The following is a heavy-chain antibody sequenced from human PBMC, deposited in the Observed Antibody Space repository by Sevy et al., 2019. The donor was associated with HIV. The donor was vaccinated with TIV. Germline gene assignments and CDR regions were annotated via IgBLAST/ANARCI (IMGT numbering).Heavy chain of an antibody. CDR2: ISWNSGRI. V-gene: IGHV3-9*01. CDR1: GFTFDGYA. Sequence: GGSLRLSCADSGFTFDGYAMHWVRQAPGKGLEWVSGISWNSGRIGYADFVKGRFTISRDNAKNSLYMQMNSLRAEDTALYYCASIRGMHDAFDIWGQGTLVTVSS. D-gene: IGHD1-20*01. CDR3: ASIRGMHDAFDI. J-gene: IGHJ3*02.